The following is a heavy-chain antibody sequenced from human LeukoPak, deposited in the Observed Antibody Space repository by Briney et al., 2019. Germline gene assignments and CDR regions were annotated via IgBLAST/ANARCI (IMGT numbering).Heavy chain of an antibody. V-gene: IGHV3-30-3*01. CDR1: GFTFSSYA. Sequence: PGGSLRLSCAASGFTFSSYAMHWVRQAPGKGLEWVAVISYDGSNKYYADSVKGRFTISRDNSKNTLYLQMNSLRAEDTAVYYCARMEYSYGQGAFDYWGQGTLVTISS. J-gene: IGHJ4*02. CDR2: ISYDGSNK. D-gene: IGHD5-18*01. CDR3: ARMEYSYGQGAFDY.